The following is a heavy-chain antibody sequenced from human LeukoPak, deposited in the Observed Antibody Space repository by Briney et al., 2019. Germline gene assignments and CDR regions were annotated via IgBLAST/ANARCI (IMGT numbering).Heavy chain of an antibody. V-gene: IGHV3-49*04. D-gene: IGHD3-10*01. J-gene: IGHJ4*02. CDR2: IRSKVYGGTT. Sequence: PGGSLRLSCTASGFTFGDYAMSWVRQAPGKGLEWVGFIRSKVYGGTTEYAASVKGRFTISRDDSKSIAYLQMNSLKTEDTAVYYCTRDGVRGVIGAYWGQGTLVTVSS. CDR1: GFTFGDYA. CDR3: TRDGVRGVIGAY.